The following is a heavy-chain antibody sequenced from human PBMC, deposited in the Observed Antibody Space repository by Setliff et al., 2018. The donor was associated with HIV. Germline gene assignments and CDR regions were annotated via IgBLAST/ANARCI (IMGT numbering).Heavy chain of an antibody. V-gene: IGHV4-34*01. Sequence: SETLSLTCAVYGGSFSGYYWSWIRQPPGKGLEWIGEINHGGSTNYNPSLKSRVTISVDTSKNQFSLKLSSVTAADTAVYYCARGPLDYYDSSGYLDAFDIWGQGTMVTVSS. J-gene: IGHJ3*02. CDR1: GGSFSGYY. CDR2: INHGGST. D-gene: IGHD3-22*01. CDR3: ARGPLDYYDSSGYLDAFDI.